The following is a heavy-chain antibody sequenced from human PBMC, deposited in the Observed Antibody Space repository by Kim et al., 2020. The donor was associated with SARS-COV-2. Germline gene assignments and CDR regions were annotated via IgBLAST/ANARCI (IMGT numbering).Heavy chain of an antibody. CDR2: IYPGDSDT. CDR1: GYSFTSYW. V-gene: IGHV5-51*01. Sequence: GESLKISCKGSGYSFTSYWIGWVRQMPGKGLEWMGIIYPGDSDTRYSPSFEGQVTISADKSISTAYLQWSSLKASDTAMYYCARREFKGNCRNYYDSSGYPCDAFDIWGQGTMVTVSS. J-gene: IGHJ3*02. CDR3: ARREFKGNCRNYYDSSGYPCDAFDI. D-gene: IGHD3-22*01.